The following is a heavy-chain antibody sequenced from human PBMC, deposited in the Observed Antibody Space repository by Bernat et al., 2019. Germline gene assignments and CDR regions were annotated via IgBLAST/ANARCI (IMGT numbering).Heavy chain of an antibody. Sequence: QVQLVQSGAEVKKPGASVKVSCKASGYTFTGYYMHWVRQAPGQGLEWMGWINPNSGGTNYAQKFQGWVTMTRDTSISTAYMELSRLRSDATAVYYCAREEKGYCSGGSCYWNNWFDPWGQGTLVTVSS. V-gene: IGHV1-2*04. CDR3: AREEKGYCSGGSCYWNNWFDP. CDR2: INPNSGGT. J-gene: IGHJ5*02. CDR1: GYTFTGYY. D-gene: IGHD2-15*01.